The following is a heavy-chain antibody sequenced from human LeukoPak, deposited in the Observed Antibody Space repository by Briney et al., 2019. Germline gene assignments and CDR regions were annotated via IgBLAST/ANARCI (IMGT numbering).Heavy chain of an antibody. CDR3: ARVSLVRGAPDYYFDY. D-gene: IGHD3-10*01. V-gene: IGHV4-39*07. CDR2: IYYSGST. J-gene: IGHJ4*02. CDR1: GGSISSSSYY. Sequence: ETLSLTCTVSGGSISSSSYYWGWIRQPPGKGLEWIGTIYYSGSTYYNPSLKSRVTISVDTSKNQFSLKLSSVTAADTAVYYCARVSLVRGAPDYYFDYWGQGTLVTVSS.